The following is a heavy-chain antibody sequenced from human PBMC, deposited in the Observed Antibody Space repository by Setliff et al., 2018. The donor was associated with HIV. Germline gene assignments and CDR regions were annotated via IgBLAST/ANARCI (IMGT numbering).Heavy chain of an antibody. CDR1: GGSFSGFS. Sequence: ASETLSLTCAVYGGSFSGFSWNWIRQPPGKGLEWIGDINNYGVTLYTSSLAGRVTISVDTSKKQFSLTLKSLTVADTALYFCSRGPTIRGSFTGVVYTAPLPSFDTWSQGSLVTVSS. D-gene: IGHD3-3*01. V-gene: IGHV4-34*01. J-gene: IGHJ4*02. CDR3: SRGPTIRGSFTGVVYTAPLPSFDT. CDR2: INNYGVT.